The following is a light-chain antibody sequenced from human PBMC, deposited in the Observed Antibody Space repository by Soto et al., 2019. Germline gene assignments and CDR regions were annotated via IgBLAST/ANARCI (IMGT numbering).Light chain of an antibody. CDR1: QSVDTW. Sequence: DIQMTQSPSTLSASIGDTVTITCRTSQSVDTWLAWYRHKAGKAPKLLIYRASSLATGVPSRFSGSGSGTAFTLTITSLQPDDFATYYCQHYNDYSRVFGQGTQVEIK. V-gene: IGKV1-5*03. CDR3: QHYNDYSRV. CDR2: RAS. J-gene: IGKJ1*01.